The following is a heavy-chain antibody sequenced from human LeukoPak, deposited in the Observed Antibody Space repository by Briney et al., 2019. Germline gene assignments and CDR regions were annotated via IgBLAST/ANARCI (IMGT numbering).Heavy chain of an antibody. CDR3: ASLQIRTTGTTGNWFDP. J-gene: IGHJ5*02. V-gene: IGHV4-38-2*01. Sequence: SETLSLTCAVSGYSISSGYYWGWIRQPPGKGLEWIGSIYHSVSTYYNPSLKSRSTISVDTSKNQFSLKLSSVNAADTAVYYCASLQIRTTGTTGNWFDPWGQGTLVTVSS. CDR1: GYSISSGYY. D-gene: IGHD1-1*01. CDR2: IYHSVST.